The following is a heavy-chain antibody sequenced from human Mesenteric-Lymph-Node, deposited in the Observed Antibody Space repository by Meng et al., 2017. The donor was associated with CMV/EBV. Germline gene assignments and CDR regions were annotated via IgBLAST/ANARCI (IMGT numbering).Heavy chain of an antibody. CDR3: ARDSSGYLGY. J-gene: IGHJ4*02. CDR2: IVVGSGNT. V-gene: IGHV1-58*01. Sequence: SVKVSCKASGFTFTSSAVQWVRQARGQRLEWIGWIVVGSGNTNYAQKFQERVTMTRDTSISTAYMELSKLRSDDTALYYCARDSSGYLGYWGQGTLVTVSS. D-gene: IGHD3-22*01. CDR1: GFTFTSSA.